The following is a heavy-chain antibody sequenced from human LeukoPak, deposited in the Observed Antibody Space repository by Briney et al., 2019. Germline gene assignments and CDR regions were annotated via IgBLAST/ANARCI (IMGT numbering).Heavy chain of an antibody. CDR1: GFAFSTYN. V-gene: IGHV3-48*04. Sequence: GGSLRLSCAASGFAFSTYNMNWVRQAPGKGLEWVSYISSSGSTIYYADSVKGRFTISRDNAKNSLYLQMNSLRAEDTAVYYCAELGITMIGGVWGKGTTVTISS. J-gene: IGHJ6*04. CDR3: AELGITMIGGV. CDR2: ISSSGSTI. D-gene: IGHD3-10*02.